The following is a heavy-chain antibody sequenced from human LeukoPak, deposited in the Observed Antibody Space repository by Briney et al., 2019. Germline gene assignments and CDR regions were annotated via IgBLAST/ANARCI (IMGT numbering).Heavy chain of an antibody. D-gene: IGHD6-19*01. J-gene: IGHJ4*02. CDR3: ARVGQWPGDYHFDY. CDR2: ISNSGGST. Sequence: PGGSLRLSCAASGFTFSSYAMSWVRQAPGKGLEWVSGISNSGGSTYYADSVKGRFTISRDNSKNTLYLQMNSLRVEDTAVYYCARVGQWPGDYHFDYWGQGTLVTVSS. V-gene: IGHV3-23*01. CDR1: GFTFSSYA.